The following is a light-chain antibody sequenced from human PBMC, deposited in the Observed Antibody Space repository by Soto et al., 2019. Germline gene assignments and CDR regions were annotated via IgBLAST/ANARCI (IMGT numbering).Light chain of an antibody. V-gene: IGKV1-5*03. CDR3: QQFHNYPHT. CDR1: QTIDSW. Sequence: DIQMTQSPSTLSASVGDRVTITCRASQTIDSWLAWYQQRPGKPPNLLIYKASTLASGVPSRFRGSGSGTDFTLTISSLQPEDFATYYCQQFHNYPHTFGQGTKVDIK. CDR2: KAS. J-gene: IGKJ1*01.